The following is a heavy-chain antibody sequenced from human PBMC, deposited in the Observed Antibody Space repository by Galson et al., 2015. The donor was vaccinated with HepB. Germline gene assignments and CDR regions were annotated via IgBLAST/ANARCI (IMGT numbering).Heavy chain of an antibody. CDR3: ARERNTNYGWFDP. CDR2: IKQDGSEQ. J-gene: IGHJ5*02. Sequence: SLRLSCAASGFSISSNWMTWLRQAPGKGLEWVSNIKQDGSEQDYMDSAKGRFTISRDNARNLLYLQMNSLRAEDTAVYYCARERNTNYGWFDPWGQGTLVTVSP. V-gene: IGHV3-7*01. D-gene: IGHD1-14*01. CDR1: GFSISSNW.